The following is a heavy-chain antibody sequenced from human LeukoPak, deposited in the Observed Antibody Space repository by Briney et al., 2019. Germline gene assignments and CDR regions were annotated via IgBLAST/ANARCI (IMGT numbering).Heavy chain of an antibody. CDR2: IFSTGNT. D-gene: IGHD4-23*01. V-gene: IGHV4-59*01. J-gene: IGHJ3*02. CDR1: GGSISNNY. CDR3: ARDYGGSGAFDI. Sequence: SETLSLTCIVSGGSISNNYWSWSRQPPGKGLEWIGYIFSTGNTNYNPSLKSRVTISVDTSQNQFSLRLTSVTAADTAVYYCARDYGGSGAFDIWAQGTMVTVSS.